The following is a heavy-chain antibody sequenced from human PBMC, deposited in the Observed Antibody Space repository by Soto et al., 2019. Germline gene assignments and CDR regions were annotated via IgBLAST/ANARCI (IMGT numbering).Heavy chain of an antibody. CDR1: GGSITSYY. Sequence: SETLSLTCTVSGGSITSYYLSWIRQPAGKGLEWIGRIYHTGSINYNPSLQSRVTMSVDTSKNQVSLKLTSVTAADAAVYYCARDMRVFGGIDVWGQGTTVTVSS. CDR2: IYHTGSI. D-gene: IGHD3-3*01. J-gene: IGHJ6*02. V-gene: IGHV4-4*07. CDR3: ARDMRVFGGIDV.